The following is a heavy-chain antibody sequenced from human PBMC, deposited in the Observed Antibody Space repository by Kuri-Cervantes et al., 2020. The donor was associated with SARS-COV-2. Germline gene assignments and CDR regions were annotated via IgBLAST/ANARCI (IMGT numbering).Heavy chain of an antibody. D-gene: IGHD2-2*02. CDR2: IYSGGST. V-gene: IGHV3-53*01. CDR1: GFTVSSNY. J-gene: IGHJ3*02. Sequence: GESLKISCAASGFTVSSNYMSWVRRAPGKGLEWVSVIYSGGSTYYADSVKGRFTISRDNSKNTLYLQMNSLRAEDTAVYYCATVTPDIVVVPAAIPGAFDIWGQGTMVTVSS. CDR3: ATVTPDIVVVPAAIPGAFDI.